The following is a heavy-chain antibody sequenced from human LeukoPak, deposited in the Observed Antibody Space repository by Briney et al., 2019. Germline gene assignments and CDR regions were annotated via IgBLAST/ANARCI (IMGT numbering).Heavy chain of an antibody. J-gene: IGHJ4*02. CDR2: IGPDGGTT. CDR1: GFTFYTYG. Sequence: GGSLRLSCAASGFTFYTYGMHWVRQAPGKGLEYVSGIGPDGGTTYYAQSVKGRFTISRDHSKSLVYLQMGSLTADVMAVYYCARGAQLTDYWGQGTLVTVSS. V-gene: IGHV3-64*01. D-gene: IGHD6-13*01. CDR3: ARGAQLTDY.